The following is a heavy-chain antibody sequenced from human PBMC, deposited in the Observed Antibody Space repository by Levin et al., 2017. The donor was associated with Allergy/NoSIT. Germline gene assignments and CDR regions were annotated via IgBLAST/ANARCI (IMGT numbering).Heavy chain of an antibody. CDR2: IYSGGST. CDR3: ARGQGGGIEAGGDAFDI. V-gene: IGHV3-53*01. Sequence: GGSLRLSCAASGFTVSSNYMSWVRQAPGKGLEWVSVIYSGGSTYYADPVKGRFTISRANSKNTMYLQLNSLRAEATAVYYCARGQGGGIEAGGDAFDIWGQGTMVTVSS. CDR1: GFTVSSNY. D-gene: IGHD6-25*01. J-gene: IGHJ3*02.